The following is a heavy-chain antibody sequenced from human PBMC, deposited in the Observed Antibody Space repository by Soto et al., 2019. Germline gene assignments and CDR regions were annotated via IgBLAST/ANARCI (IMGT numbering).Heavy chain of an antibody. D-gene: IGHD2-15*01. CDR1: GGTFSSYA. CDR3: ASGSALLHPLI. Sequence: GASVKVSCKASGGTFSSYAISWVRQAPGQGLEWMGGIIPIFGTANYAQKFQGRVTMTRDTSISTAYMELSRLRSDDTAVYYCASGSALLHPLIWGQGTMVTVSS. J-gene: IGHJ3*02. CDR2: IIPIFGTA. V-gene: IGHV1-69*05.